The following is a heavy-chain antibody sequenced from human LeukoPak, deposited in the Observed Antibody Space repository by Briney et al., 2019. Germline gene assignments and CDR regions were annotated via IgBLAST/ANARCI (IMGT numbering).Heavy chain of an antibody. Sequence: SETLSLTCPVSGASISSFSWTWIRKPPGKGLNWIGRIYTSARTNYNIPLMSRVTMSVDTSQNQFSLKLSSVPAADTAVYYCARTAAMVSYYYYGMDVWGQGTTVTVSS. CDR1: GASISSFS. CDR3: ARTAAMVSYYYYGMDV. D-gene: IGHD2-2*01. J-gene: IGHJ6*02. V-gene: IGHV4-4*07. CDR2: IYTSART.